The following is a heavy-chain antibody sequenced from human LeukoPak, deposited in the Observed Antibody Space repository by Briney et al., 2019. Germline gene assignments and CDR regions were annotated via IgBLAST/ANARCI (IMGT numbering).Heavy chain of an antibody. Sequence: GGSLRLSCAASGFTFSSYRMSWVRQAPGKRRECVANIKQDGSEKYYVDSVKGRFTISRDNAKNSLYLQMNSLRAEDTAVYYCAREKALRFLEWPDYGMDVWGQGTTVTVSS. CDR2: IKQDGSEK. D-gene: IGHD3-3*01. CDR1: GFTFSSYR. V-gene: IGHV3-7*01. CDR3: AREKALRFLEWPDYGMDV. J-gene: IGHJ6*02.